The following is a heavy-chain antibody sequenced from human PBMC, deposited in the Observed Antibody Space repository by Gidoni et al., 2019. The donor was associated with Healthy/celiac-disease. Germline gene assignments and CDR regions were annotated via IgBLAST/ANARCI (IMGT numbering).Heavy chain of an antibody. J-gene: IGHJ6*02. Sequence: QVQLVQSGAEVKKPGASVKVSCKASGYTFTGYYMHWVRQAPGQGLEWMGWINPNSGGTNYAQKFQGWVTMIRDTSISTAYMELSRLRSDDTAVYYCARGGSCDGGYYYYGMDVWGQGTTVTVSS. CDR2: INPNSGGT. CDR1: GYTFTGYY. D-gene: IGHD2-21*02. V-gene: IGHV1-2*04. CDR3: ARGGSCDGGYYYYGMDV.